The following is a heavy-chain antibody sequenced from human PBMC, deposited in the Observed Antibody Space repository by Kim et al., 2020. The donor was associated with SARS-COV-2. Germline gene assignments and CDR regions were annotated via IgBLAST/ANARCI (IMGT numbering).Heavy chain of an antibody. CDR1: GFTFSNYA. Sequence: GGSLRLSCAASGFTFSNYAMSWVRQAPGKGLEWVSAISPSGDSTYYADSVKGRFTISRDNSKNTLYLQMNSLRAEDTALYYCAKDQFSTSWYFFDYWGQGILVTVSS. D-gene: IGHD2-2*01. CDR3: AKDQFSTSWYFFDY. CDR2: ISPSGDST. J-gene: IGHJ4*02. V-gene: IGHV3-23*01.